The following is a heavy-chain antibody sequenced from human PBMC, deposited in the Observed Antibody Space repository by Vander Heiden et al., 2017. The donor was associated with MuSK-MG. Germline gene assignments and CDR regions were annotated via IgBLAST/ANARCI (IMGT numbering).Heavy chain of an antibody. CDR1: GFPFTWKA. J-gene: IGHJ3*01. CDR2: INAGNGNT. CDR3: ARESCATTNCFLGRLAFDL. Sequence: QVQLAQSGAEVKKPGASVKVSCKASGFPFTWKAIHWVRQAPGQSLEWMGWINAGNGNTKYSQKFQDRVTITRDTSASTAYMELSGLRSEDTAVYYCARESCATTNCFLGRLAFDLWGQGTVVTVSS. V-gene: IGHV1-3*01. D-gene: IGHD2-2*01.